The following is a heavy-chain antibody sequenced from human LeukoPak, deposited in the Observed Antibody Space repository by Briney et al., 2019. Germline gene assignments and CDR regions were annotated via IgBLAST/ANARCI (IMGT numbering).Heavy chain of an antibody. V-gene: IGHV4-34*01. CDR2: INHSGST. CDR1: GGSFSGYY. D-gene: IGHD3-22*01. Sequence: SETLSLTCAVYGGSFSGYYWSWIRQPPGKGLEWIGEINHSGSTNYNPSLKSRVTISVDTSKNQFSLKLSSVTAADTAVYYCARGTVPDYYDSSGKPYYFDYWGQGTLVTVSS. J-gene: IGHJ4*02. CDR3: ARGTVPDYYDSSGKPYYFDY.